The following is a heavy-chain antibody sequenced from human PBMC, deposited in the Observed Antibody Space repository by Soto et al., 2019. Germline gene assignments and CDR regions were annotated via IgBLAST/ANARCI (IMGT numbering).Heavy chain of an antibody. CDR3: ARWSAIVGGAEALDV. V-gene: IGHV1-18*01. J-gene: IGHJ3*01. CDR1: GYTFINYG. Sequence: QVQLVQSGAEVKKPGASVRVSCKTSGYTFINYGITWVRQAPGQGLEWMGWLSAYNGDTSSSEKLQDRFTMNTDTSTNTVYMDLRSMTSDDTAVYYCARWSAIVGGAEALDVWGQGTMVIGSS. D-gene: IGHD1-26*01. CDR2: LSAYNGDT.